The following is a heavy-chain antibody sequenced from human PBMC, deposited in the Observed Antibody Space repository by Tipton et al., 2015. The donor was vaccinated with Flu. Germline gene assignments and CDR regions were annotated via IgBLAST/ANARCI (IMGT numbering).Heavy chain of an antibody. V-gene: IGHV4-34*01. J-gene: IGHJ4*02. CDR3: ARVAGTGRGYYFDY. CDR2: INHSGST. Sequence: TLSLTCTVSGGSISSYYWSWIRQPPGKGLEWIGEINHSGSTNYNPSLKSRVTISVDTSKNQFSLKLSSVTAADTAVYYCARVAGTGRGYYFDYWGQGTLATVSS. D-gene: IGHD1-7*01. CDR1: GGSISSYY.